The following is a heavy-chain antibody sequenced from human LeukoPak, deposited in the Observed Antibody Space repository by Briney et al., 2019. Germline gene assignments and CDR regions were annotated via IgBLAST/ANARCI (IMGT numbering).Heavy chain of an antibody. Sequence: SGGSLRLSCAASGFTFSSYGMHWVRQAPGKGLEWVAVISYDGSNKYYADSVKGRFTISRDNSKNTLYLQMNSLRAEDTAVYYCSRAGTTGYFDYWGQGTLVTVSS. CDR2: ISYDGSNK. J-gene: IGHJ4*02. D-gene: IGHD1-14*01. V-gene: IGHV3-30*03. CDR3: SRAGTTGYFDY. CDR1: GFTFSSYG.